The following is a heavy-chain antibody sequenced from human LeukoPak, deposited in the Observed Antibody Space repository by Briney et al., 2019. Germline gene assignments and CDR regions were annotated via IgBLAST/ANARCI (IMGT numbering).Heavy chain of an antibody. CDR1: GYSISSGYY. D-gene: IGHD2-2*01. V-gene: IGHV4-38-2*02. CDR3: ARSSTYYYYYMDV. CDR2: IYHSGRT. Sequence: SETLSLTCTVSGYSISSGYYWGWIRQPPGKGLEWIGIIYHSGRTDYNPSLKSRVTISGDTSKNQFSLKLSSVTAADTAVYYCARSSTYYYYYMDVWGKGTTVTISS. J-gene: IGHJ6*03.